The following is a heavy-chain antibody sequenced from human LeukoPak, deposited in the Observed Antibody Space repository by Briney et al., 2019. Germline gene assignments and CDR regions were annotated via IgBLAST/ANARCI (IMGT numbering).Heavy chain of an antibody. V-gene: IGHV3-73*01. Sequence: TGGSLRLSCAASGFTFSGSAMHWVRQASGKGHEWVGRIRSKANSYATAYAASVKGRFTVSRDDSKNTAYLQMNSLKNEDTAVYYCSSSLWFGELLKAFDLWGRGTLVTVSS. CDR1: GFTFSGSA. J-gene: IGHJ2*01. D-gene: IGHD3-10*01. CDR3: SSSLWFGELLKAFDL. CDR2: IRSKANSYAT.